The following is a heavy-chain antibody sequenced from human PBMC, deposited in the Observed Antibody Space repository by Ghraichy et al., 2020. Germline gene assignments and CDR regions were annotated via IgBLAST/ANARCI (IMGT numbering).Heavy chain of an antibody. J-gene: IGHJ4*02. CDR2: INHSGST. D-gene: IGHD3-10*01. CDR1: GGSFSGYY. Sequence: SETLSLTCAVYGGSFSGYYWSWIRQPPGKGLEWIGEINHSGSTNYNPSLKSRVTISVDTSKNQFSLKLSSVTAADTAVYYCARDKAMVRGVIAPFDYWGQGTLVTVSS. CDR3: ARDKAMVRGVIAPFDY. V-gene: IGHV4-34*01.